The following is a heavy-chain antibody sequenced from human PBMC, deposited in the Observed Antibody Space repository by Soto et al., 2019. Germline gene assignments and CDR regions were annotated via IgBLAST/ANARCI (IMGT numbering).Heavy chain of an antibody. Sequence: GGSLRLSCAASGFTFSNYAMSWVRQAPGKGLEWVSAISDTGGITNYVDSVKGRFTISSDTSKNTLYLQMNSLRVEETDIYYCEKYRKIAKYNGLDVWGQGTTVTVSS. CDR1: GFTFSNYA. V-gene: IGHV3-23*01. CDR3: EKYRKIAKYNGLDV. D-gene: IGHD2-21*01. CDR2: ISDTGGIT. J-gene: IGHJ6*02.